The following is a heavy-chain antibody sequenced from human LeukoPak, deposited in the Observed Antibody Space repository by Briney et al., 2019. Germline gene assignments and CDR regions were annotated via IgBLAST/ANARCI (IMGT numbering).Heavy chain of an antibody. D-gene: IGHD6-6*01. J-gene: IGHJ4*02. Sequence: GGSLRLSCAASGFTFSASSMHWVRQAPGKGLEWVALISDDGSNESFADSVKGRFTISRDNSMNTLYLQMNSLRADDTAVYYCARDHQVSYFDYWGQGTLVTVSS. V-gene: IGHV3-30*04. CDR1: GFTFSASS. CDR2: ISDDGSNE. CDR3: ARDHQVSYFDY.